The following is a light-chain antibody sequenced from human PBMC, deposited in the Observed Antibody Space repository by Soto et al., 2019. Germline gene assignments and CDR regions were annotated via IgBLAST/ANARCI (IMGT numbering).Light chain of an antibody. Sequence: QSVLTQPASVSGSPGQSITISCTGTSSDVGGYDYVSWYQQHPGKAPKLMIYEVSNRPSGVSNRFSGSKSGNTASLTISGLQAEDEADYYCSSYTSSNTLYVFATGTNVTVL. CDR3: SSYTSSNTLYV. CDR1: SSDVGGYDY. J-gene: IGLJ1*01. V-gene: IGLV2-14*01. CDR2: EVS.